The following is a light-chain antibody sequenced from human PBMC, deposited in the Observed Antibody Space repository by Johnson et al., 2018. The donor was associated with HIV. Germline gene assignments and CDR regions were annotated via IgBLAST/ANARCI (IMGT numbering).Light chain of an antibody. J-gene: IGLJ1*01. Sequence: QSALTQPPSVSAAPGQKVTILCSGSSSNIGSKYVCWYQQLPGTAPKLLIYDNNKRPSGIPDRFSGSKSGPSATLGITGLQTGDEADYYCGTWDSSLSAEVFGTGTKVTVL. CDR3: GTWDSSLSAEV. CDR2: DNN. CDR1: SSNIGSKY. V-gene: IGLV1-51*01.